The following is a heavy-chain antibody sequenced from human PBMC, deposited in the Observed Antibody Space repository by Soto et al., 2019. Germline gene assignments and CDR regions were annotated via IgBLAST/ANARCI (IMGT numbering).Heavy chain of an antibody. CDR2: SSNSGTFS. D-gene: IGHD1-1*01. CDR1: GFTFSDYY. J-gene: IGHJ4*02. V-gene: IGHV3-11*06. CDR3: ARSGDNYNRLDY. Sequence: PGGSLRLSCEGFGFTFSDYYISWIRQAPGKGLEWISYSSNSGTFSRYADSVKGRFSISRDNTKNLLYLQMNSLRAEDTAVYYCARSGDNYNRLDYWGQGTTVTVSS.